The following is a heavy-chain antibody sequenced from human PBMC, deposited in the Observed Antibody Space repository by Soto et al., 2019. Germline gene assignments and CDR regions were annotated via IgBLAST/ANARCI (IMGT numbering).Heavy chain of an antibody. CDR2: ISNRGDT. J-gene: IGHJ3*02. CDR3: AREPRYCRGGSCSITGDAFDI. CDR1: GFIVSDTY. D-gene: IGHD2-15*01. V-gene: IGHV3-66*01. Sequence: GGSLRLSCASSGFIVSDTYMNWVRQAPGKGLEWVSVISNRGDTYYADSVKGRFSLSRDISTNTLHPQMNSLSAEDTAVYYCAREPRYCRGGSCSITGDAFDIWGQGTMVTVSS.